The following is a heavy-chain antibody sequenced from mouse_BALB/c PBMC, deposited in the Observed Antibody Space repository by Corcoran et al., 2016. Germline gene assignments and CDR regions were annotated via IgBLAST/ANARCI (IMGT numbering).Heavy chain of an antibody. D-gene: IGHD1-1*01. J-gene: IGHJ4*01. CDR3: ARREITTGAMDY. CDR1: GFSLSTSGMG. V-gene: IGHV8-12*01. Sequence: QVTLKESGPGILQPSHTLSLTCSFSGFSLSTSGMGVSWIRQPSGKGLEWLAHIYWDDDKRYNPSLKSRLTISTDTSSNQVFLKITSVDTADTATYYCARREITTGAMDYWGQGTSVTVSS. CDR2: IYWDDDK.